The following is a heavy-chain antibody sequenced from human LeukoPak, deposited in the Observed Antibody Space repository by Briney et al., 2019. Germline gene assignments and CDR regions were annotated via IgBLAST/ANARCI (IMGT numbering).Heavy chain of an antibody. CDR2: TYYRSQWYY. V-gene: IGHV6-1*01. Sequence: SQTLSLTCVISGDSVSSNIATWNWIRQSPSRGLEWLGRTYYRSQWYYDYAVSVRSRITINPDTSKNQFSLQLSSVTPEDTAVYYCARARYYYDSSGYYPYFDYWGQGTLVTVSS. CDR3: ARARYYYDSSGYYPYFDY. J-gene: IGHJ4*02. CDR1: GDSVSSNIAT. D-gene: IGHD3-22*01.